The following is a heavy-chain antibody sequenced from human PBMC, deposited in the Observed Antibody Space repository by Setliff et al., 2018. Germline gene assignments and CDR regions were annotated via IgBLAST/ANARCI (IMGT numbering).Heavy chain of an antibody. CDR2: IYTDNGNT. Sequence: ASVKVSCKTSGYNFITTGISWVRQAPGQRLEWMGFIYTDNGNTKYSKNFQDRVAITRDTSASTAYMELSSLTSEDTAVYFCARGSRGFDYWGQGALVTVSS. CDR3: ARGSRGFDY. CDR1: GYNFITTG. J-gene: IGHJ4*02. V-gene: IGHV1-3*04.